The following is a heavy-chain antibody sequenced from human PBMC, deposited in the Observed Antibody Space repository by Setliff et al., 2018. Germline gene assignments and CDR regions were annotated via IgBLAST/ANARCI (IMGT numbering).Heavy chain of an antibody. CDR3: ARGKVLYDYVWGSYRYEDYYYGMDV. Sequence: PSETLSLTCAVYGGSFTDHFWSWVRQPPGKGLEWIGEIYHSGSTNYNPSLKSRVTISVDTSKNQFSLKLSSVTAADTAVYYCARGKVLYDYVWGSYRYEDYYYGMDVWGQGTTVTVSS. CDR1: GGSFTDHF. V-gene: IGHV4-34*01. D-gene: IGHD3-16*02. J-gene: IGHJ6*02. CDR2: IYHSGST.